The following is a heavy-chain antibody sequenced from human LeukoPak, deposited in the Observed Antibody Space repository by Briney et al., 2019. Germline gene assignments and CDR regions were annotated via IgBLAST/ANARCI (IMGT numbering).Heavy chain of an antibody. V-gene: IGHV3-21*01. Sequence: GGSLRLSCAASGFTFSSYTMNWVRQAPGKGLEWVSSISSSSSYIYYADSVKGRFTISRDNAKNSLYLQMNSLRAEDTAVYYCAREVEAQIDYWGQGTLVTVSS. CDR1: GFTFSSYT. D-gene: IGHD2-15*01. J-gene: IGHJ4*02. CDR2: ISSSSSYI. CDR3: AREVEAQIDY.